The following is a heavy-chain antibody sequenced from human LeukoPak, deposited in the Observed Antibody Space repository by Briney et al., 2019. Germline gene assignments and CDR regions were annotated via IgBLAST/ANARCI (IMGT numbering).Heavy chain of an antibody. CDR3: ARGQRGTDAFDI. CDR2: IGTAGDT. D-gene: IGHD1-1*01. CDR1: GFTFSSYD. J-gene: IGHJ3*02. V-gene: IGHV3-13*01. Sequence: GGSLRLSCAASGFTFSSYDMHWVRQATGKGLEWVSAIGTAGDTYYPGSVKGRFTISRENAKNSLYLQMNSLRAGDTAVYYCARGQRGTDAFDIWGQGTMVTVPS.